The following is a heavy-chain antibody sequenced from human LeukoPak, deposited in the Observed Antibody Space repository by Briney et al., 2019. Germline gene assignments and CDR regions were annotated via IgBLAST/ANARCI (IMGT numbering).Heavy chain of an antibody. CDR1: GFTFSRHG. CDR3: ARDRAWNYFDY. CDR2: ISNDGSRK. J-gene: IGHJ4*02. D-gene: IGHD3-3*01. V-gene: IGHV3-30*03. Sequence: GGSLRLSCAPSGFTFSRHGMHWVRQAPGKGLEWVAIISNDGSRKYYAHSVEGRFTISRDNSKNTLYLQMDSLRAEDTAVYYCARDRAWNYFDYWGQGTLDTVSS.